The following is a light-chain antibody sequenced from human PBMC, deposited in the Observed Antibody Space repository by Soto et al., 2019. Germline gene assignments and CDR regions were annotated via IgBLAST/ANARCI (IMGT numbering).Light chain of an antibody. V-gene: IGKV2-30*01. CDR2: KVS. Sequence: DVVMTQSPLSLPVTLGQPASISCKSSQSLLSSDGNTYLNWFQQRPGQSPRRLIYKVSNRDSGVRDRFSGSGSGADFTLKISRVEAEEVGVYYCMQGSHWPPWTFGQGTKVEIK. CDR3: MQGSHWPPWT. CDR1: QSLLSSDGNTY. J-gene: IGKJ1*01.